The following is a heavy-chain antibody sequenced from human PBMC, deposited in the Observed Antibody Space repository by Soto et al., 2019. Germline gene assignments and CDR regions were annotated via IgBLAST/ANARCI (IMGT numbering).Heavy chain of an antibody. Sequence: GASVKVSCKASGYTFTSYDINWVRQATGQGLEWMGWMNPNSGNTGYAQKFQGRVTMTRNTSISTAYMELSSLRSEDTAVYYCARGPPMSDSSGSYYVGSYFDYWGQGTLVTVSS. V-gene: IGHV1-8*01. CDR1: GYTFTSYD. CDR2: MNPNSGNT. J-gene: IGHJ4*02. CDR3: ARGPPMSDSSGSYYVGSYFDY. D-gene: IGHD3-22*01.